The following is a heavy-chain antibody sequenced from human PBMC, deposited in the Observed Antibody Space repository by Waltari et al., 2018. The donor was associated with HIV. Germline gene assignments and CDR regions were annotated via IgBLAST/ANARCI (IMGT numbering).Heavy chain of an antibody. V-gene: IGHV3-21*01. D-gene: IGHD3-16*01. Sequence: EVQLVESGGGLVKPGGSLRLSCAASGFTFSSFSMNWVRQAPGKGLEWVSSISSSSSYIYYADSVKGRFTISRDNAKNSLYLQMNSLRAEDTAVYYCARDFWGGYYYGMGVWGQGTTVTVSS. CDR2: ISSSSSYI. J-gene: IGHJ6*02. CDR3: ARDFWGGYYYGMGV. CDR1: GFTFSSFS.